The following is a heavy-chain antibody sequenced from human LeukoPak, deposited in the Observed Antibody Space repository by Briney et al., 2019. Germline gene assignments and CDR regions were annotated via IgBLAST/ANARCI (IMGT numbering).Heavy chain of an antibody. V-gene: IGHV1-24*01. CDR1: GYTLTELS. Sequence: ASVKVSCKVSGYTLTELSMHWVRQAPGKGLEWMGGFDPEDGETIYAQKFQGRVTMTEDTSTDTAYMELSSLRSEDAAVYYCATGLLWFGESNRDYWGQGALVTVSS. D-gene: IGHD3-10*01. CDR3: ATGLLWFGESNRDY. J-gene: IGHJ4*02. CDR2: FDPEDGET.